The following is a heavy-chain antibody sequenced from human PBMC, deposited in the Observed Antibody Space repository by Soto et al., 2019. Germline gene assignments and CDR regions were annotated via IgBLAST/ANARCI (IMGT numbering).Heavy chain of an antibody. J-gene: IGHJ4*02. Sequence: QLQLQESGPGLVKPSETLSLTCTVSGGSISSSSYYWGWIRQPPGKGLEWIGSIYYSGSTYYKPSLKSRVTISVDTSKNQFSLKLSSVTAADTAVYYCARACSGGSCYPYYFDYWGQGTLVTVSS. CDR1: GGSISSSSYY. CDR3: ARACSGGSCYPYYFDY. CDR2: IYYSGST. V-gene: IGHV4-39*01. D-gene: IGHD2-15*01.